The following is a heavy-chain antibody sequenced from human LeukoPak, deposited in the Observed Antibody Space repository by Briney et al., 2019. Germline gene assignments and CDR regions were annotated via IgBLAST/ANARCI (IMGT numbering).Heavy chain of an antibody. J-gene: IGHJ6*02. D-gene: IGHD2-15*01. CDR1: GGSISSYY. CDR2: IYYSGST. Sequence: KTSETLSLTCTVSGGSISSYYWSWIRQPPGKGLEWIGYIYYSGSTNYNPSLKSRVTISVDTSKNRFSLKRSSVTAADTAVYYCARQGYCSGGSCLPYYYYGMDVWGQGTTVTVSS. CDR3: ARQGYCSGGSCLPYYYYGMDV. V-gene: IGHV4-59*08.